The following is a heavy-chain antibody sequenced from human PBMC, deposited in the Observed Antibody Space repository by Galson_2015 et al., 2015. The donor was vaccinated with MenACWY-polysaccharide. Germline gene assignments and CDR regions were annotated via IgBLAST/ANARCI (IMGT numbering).Heavy chain of an antibody. CDR1: GFTFSSYS. D-gene: IGHD3-9*01. Sequence: SLRLSCAASGFTFSSYSMSWVRQAPGKGLEWVSSISSSSSYIYYADSVKGRFTISRDNAKNSLYLQMNSLRDEDTAVYYCARVKNFDWLSMLDYWGQGTLVTVSS. CDR3: ARVKNFDWLSMLDY. V-gene: IGHV3-21*01. J-gene: IGHJ4*02. CDR2: ISSSSSYI.